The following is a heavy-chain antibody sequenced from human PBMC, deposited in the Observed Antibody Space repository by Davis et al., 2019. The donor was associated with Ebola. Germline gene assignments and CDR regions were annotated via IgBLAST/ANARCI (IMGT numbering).Heavy chain of an antibody. CDR1: GFTVSSNY. D-gene: IGHD3-22*01. Sequence: GESLKISCAASGFTVSSNYMSWVRQAPGKGLEWVSVIYSGGSTYYADSVKGRFTISRHNSKNTLYLQMNSLRAEDTAVYYCARVTNYYDSSGHTDYWGQGTLVTVSS. J-gene: IGHJ4*02. CDR2: IYSGGST. V-gene: IGHV3-53*04. CDR3: ARVTNYYDSSGHTDY.